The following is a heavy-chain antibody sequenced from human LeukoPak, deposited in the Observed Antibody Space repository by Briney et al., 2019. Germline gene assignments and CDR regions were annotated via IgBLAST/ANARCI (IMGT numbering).Heavy chain of an antibody. V-gene: IGHV1-24*01. CDR2: FDPEDGET. J-gene: IGHJ6*02. Sequence: ASVKVSCKVSGYTLTELSMHWVRQAPGKGLEWMGGFDPEDGETIYAQKFQGRVTMTEDTSTDTTYMELSSLRSEDTAVYYCATDNSFGDTAMAYYYYGMDVWGQGTTVTVSS. CDR1: GYTLTELS. D-gene: IGHD5-18*01. CDR3: ATDNSFGDTAMAYYYYGMDV.